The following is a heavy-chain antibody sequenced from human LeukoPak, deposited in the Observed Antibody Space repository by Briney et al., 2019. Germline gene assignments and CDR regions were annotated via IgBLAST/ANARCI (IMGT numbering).Heavy chain of an antibody. V-gene: IGHV4-39*01. CDR1: SGSISSSSYY. D-gene: IGHD6-13*01. CDR2: IYYSGST. J-gene: IGHJ6*03. Sequence: PSETLSLTCTVSSGSISSSSYYWGWIRQPPGKGLEWIGNIYYSGSTYYNPSLKSRVTISVDTSKSHFSLKLSSVTAADTAVYYCARHLLVPYSSSRRARYYYYYMDVWGKGTTVTISS. CDR3: ARHLLVPYSSSRRARYYYYYMDV.